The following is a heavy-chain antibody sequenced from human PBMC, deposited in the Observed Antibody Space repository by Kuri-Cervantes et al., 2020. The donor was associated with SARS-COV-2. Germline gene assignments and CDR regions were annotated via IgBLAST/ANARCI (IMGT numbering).Heavy chain of an antibody. CDR3: AREKHLWPDSGHNWFDP. V-gene: IGHV4-30-4*08. CDR2: IYYSGST. D-gene: IGHD5-18*01. J-gene: IGHJ5*02. CDR1: GGSISSGDYN. Sequence: LRLSCTVSGGSISSGDYNWSWIRQSPGRGLEWIGYIYYSGSTYYNPSLKSRLRISLDMPKNQFSLKLTSVTAADTAAYYCAREKHLWPDSGHNWFDPWGQGTLVTVSS.